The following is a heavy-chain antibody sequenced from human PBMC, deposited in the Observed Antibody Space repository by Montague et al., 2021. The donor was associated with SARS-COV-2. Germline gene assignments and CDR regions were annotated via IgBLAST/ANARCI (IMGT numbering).Heavy chain of an antibody. Sequence: PALVKPTQTLTLTCTFSGFSLSTSGVGVGWIRQPPGKALEWLALIYWNDDKRYSPSLKSRLTITKDTSNNQVALTMTNMDPVDTATYYCAHSQAAAHAYDCWNGYVPDLGGYYYDYMDVWGKGTTVTVSS. CDR2: IYWNDDK. J-gene: IGHJ6*03. V-gene: IGHV2-5*01. CDR3: AHSQAAAHAYDCWNGYVPDLGGYYYDYMDV. CDR1: GFSLSTSGVG. D-gene: IGHD3-3*01.